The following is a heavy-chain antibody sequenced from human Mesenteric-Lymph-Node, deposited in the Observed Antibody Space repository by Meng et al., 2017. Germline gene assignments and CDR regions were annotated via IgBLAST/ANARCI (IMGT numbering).Heavy chain of an antibody. J-gene: IGHJ4*02. CDR2: INSDGRTT. CDR3: TGLSGPFDY. D-gene: IGHD6-19*01. CDR1: GFTISRHW. V-gene: IGHV3-74*01. Sequence: EVQLVESGGGLVQPGGSLRLSCAASGFTISRHWMHWVRQAPGKGLVWVSRINSDGRTTNYADSVKGRFTFSRDNAKNTLYLQMNSLRAEDTAVYFCTGLSGPFDYWGQGTLVTVSS.